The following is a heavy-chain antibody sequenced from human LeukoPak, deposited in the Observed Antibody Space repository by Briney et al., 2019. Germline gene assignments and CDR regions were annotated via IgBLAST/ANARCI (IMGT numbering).Heavy chain of an antibody. CDR3: ARDLGSPEAFDI. V-gene: IGHV4-30-4*08. D-gene: IGHD6-25*01. CDR2: IYYSGST. Sequence: SETLSLTCAVYGGSFSGYYWSWIRQPPGKGLEWIGYIYYSGSTYYNPSLKSRVTISVDTSKNQFSLKLSSVTAADTAVYYCARDLGSPEAFDIWGQGTMVTVSS. CDR1: GGSFSGYY. J-gene: IGHJ3*02.